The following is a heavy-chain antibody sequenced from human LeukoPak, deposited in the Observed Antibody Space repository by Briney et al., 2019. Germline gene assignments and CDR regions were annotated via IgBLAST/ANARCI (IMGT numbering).Heavy chain of an antibody. CDR1: GFTVSSNY. Sequence: GGSLRLSCAASGFTVSSNYMSWVRQAPGKGLEWVSVIYSGGSTYYADSVKGRFTISRANSKNTLYLQMNSPRAEDTAVYYCARGDPGYLDYWGQGTLVTVSS. CDR3: ARGDPGYLDY. V-gene: IGHV3-66*01. J-gene: IGHJ4*02. CDR2: IYSGGST.